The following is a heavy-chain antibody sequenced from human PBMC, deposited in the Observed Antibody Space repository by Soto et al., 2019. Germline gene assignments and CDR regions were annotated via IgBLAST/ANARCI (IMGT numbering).Heavy chain of an antibody. CDR1: GFTFSSYG. V-gene: IGHV3-33*01. CDR3: AREDTAMVAWYFDY. Sequence: GGSLRLSCAASGFTFSSYGMHWVRQSPGKWLEWVAVIWYDGSNKYYADAVKGRFTISRDNSKNTLYLQMNSLRAEDTAVYYCAREDTAMVAWYFDYWGQGTLGTVSS. J-gene: IGHJ4*02. D-gene: IGHD5-18*01. CDR2: IWYDGSNK.